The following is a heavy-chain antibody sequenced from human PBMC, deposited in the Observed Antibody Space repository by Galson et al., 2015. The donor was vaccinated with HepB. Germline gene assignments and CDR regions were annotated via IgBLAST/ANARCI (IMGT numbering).Heavy chain of an antibody. D-gene: IGHD2-2*03. J-gene: IGHJ4*02. CDR2: INPSGGST. Sequence: SVKVSCKASGYTFTSYYMHWVRQAPGQGLEWMGIINPSGGSTSYAQKLQGRVTMTRDTSTSTVYMELSSLRSEDTAVYYCARTATYKYNGYADLDSWGQGTLVTVSS. CDR3: ARTATYKYNGYADLDS. CDR1: GYTFTSYY. V-gene: IGHV1-46*03.